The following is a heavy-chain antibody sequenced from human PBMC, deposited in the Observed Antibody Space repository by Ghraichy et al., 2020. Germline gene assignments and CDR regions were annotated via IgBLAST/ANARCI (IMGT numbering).Heavy chain of an antibody. Sequence: GGSLRLSCAASGFTFSSYGMHWVRQAPGKGLEWVAVIWYDGSNKYYADSVKGRFTISRDNSKNTLYLQMNSLRAEDTAVYYCARPGGSSQSPYFDYWGQGTLVTVSS. V-gene: IGHV3-33*01. CDR1: GFTFSSYG. D-gene: IGHD1-26*01. CDR2: IWYDGSNK. J-gene: IGHJ4*02. CDR3: ARPGGSSQSPYFDY.